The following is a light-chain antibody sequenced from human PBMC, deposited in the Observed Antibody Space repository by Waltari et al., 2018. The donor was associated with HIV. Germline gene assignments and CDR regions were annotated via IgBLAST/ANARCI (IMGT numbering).Light chain of an antibody. CDR1: SSNIGAGYD. Sequence: QSVLTQPPSVSGAPGQRVTISCTGSSSNIGAGYDVHWYEQVPGTAPKLLIYGNNNRPSGVPDRCSGSKSGTSASLAITGLQAEDEADYYCQSYDSSLSGYVFGGGTKLTVL. J-gene: IGLJ3*02. V-gene: IGLV1-40*01. CDR2: GNN. CDR3: QSYDSSLSGYV.